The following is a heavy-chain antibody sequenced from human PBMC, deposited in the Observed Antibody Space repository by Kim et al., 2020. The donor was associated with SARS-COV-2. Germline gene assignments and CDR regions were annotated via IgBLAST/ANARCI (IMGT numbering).Heavy chain of an antibody. V-gene: IGHV3-21*01. D-gene: IGHD3-10*01. CDR2: ISSSSSYI. CDR1: GFTFSSYS. J-gene: IGHJ6*02. Sequence: GGSLRLSCAASGFTFSSYSMNWVRQAPGKGLEWVSSISSSSSYIYYADSVKGRFTISRDNAKNSLYPQMNSLRAEDTAVYYCARDELINRSPVDLYYGMDVWGQGTTVTVSS. CDR3: ARDELINRSPVDLYYGMDV.